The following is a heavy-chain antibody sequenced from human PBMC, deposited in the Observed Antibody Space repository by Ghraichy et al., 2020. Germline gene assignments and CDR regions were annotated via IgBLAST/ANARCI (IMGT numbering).Heavy chain of an antibody. CDR3: ARDPLVESMVRGVHPGPEYYYDYGMDV. Sequence: SQTLSLTCTVSGGSISSYYWSWIRQPPGKGLEWIGYIYYSGSTNYNPSLKSRVNISVDTSKNQFSLKLSSVTAADTAVYYFARDPLVESMVRGVHPGPEYYYDYGMDVWGQGTTVTVSS. D-gene: IGHD3-10*01. CDR2: IYYSGST. CDR1: GGSISSYY. V-gene: IGHV4-59*01. J-gene: IGHJ6*02.